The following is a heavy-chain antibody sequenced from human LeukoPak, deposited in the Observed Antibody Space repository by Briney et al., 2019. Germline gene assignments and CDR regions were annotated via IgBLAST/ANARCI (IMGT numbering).Heavy chain of an antibody. J-gene: IGHJ5*02. CDR1: GFTFSSYA. Sequence: GRSLRLSCAASGFTFSSYAMHWVRQAPGKGLEWVAVISYDGSNKYYADSVKGRFTISRDNAKNSLYLQMNSLRAEDTAVYYCARASIAVAGNWFDPWGQGTLVTVSS. D-gene: IGHD6-19*01. CDR2: ISYDGSNK. V-gene: IGHV3-30*07. CDR3: ARASIAVAGNWFDP.